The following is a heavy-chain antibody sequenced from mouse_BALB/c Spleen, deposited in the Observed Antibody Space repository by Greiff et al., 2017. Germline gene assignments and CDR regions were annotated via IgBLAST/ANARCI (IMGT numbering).Heavy chain of an antibody. V-gene: IGHV3-2*02. J-gene: IGHJ3*01. CDR3: ARGVGFAY. CDR1: GYSITSDYA. Sequence: DVKLQESGPGLVKPSQSLSLTCTVTGYSITSDYAWNWIRQFPGKKLEWMGYISYSGSTSYNPSLKSRISITRDTSKNQFFLQLNSVTTEDTATYYCARGVGFAYWGQGTLVTVSA. D-gene: IGHD1-1*02. CDR2: ISYSGST.